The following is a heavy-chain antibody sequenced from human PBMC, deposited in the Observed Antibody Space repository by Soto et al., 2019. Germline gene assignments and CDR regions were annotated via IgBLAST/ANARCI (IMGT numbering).Heavy chain of an antibody. Sequence: SVKVSCKASGGTFSSYTISWVRQAPGQGLEWMGRIIPILGIANYAQKFQGRVTITADKSTSTAHMELSSLRSEDTAVYYCASRPADPEVYYFDYWGQGTLVTVSS. CDR3: ASRPADPEVYYFDY. CDR2: IIPILGIA. CDR1: GGTFSSYT. J-gene: IGHJ4*02. V-gene: IGHV1-69*02.